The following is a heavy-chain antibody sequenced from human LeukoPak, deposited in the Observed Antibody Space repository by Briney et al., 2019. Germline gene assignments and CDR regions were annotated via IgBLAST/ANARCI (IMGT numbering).Heavy chain of an antibody. CDR1: GFTFNSYG. CDR2: ISGSGGST. CDR3: AKGDRSGYDYFDY. D-gene: IGHD3-22*01. Sequence: GGSLRLSCAASGFTFNSYGMNWVRQAPRKGLEWVSLISGSGGSTYYTDSVEGRFTISRDNSKNTVYLQMNSLRAEDTAVYYCAKGDRSGYDYFDYWGQGTLVTVSS. V-gene: IGHV3-23*01. J-gene: IGHJ4*02.